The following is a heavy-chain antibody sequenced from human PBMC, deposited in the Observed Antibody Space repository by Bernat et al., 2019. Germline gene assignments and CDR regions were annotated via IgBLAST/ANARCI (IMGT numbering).Heavy chain of an antibody. D-gene: IGHD6-19*01. J-gene: IGHJ6*02. CDR2: IKQDGSEK. CDR3: ARDRAVAGTRYYYYGMDV. V-gene: IGHV3-7*03. CDR1: GFTFSSYW. Sequence: EVQLVESGGGLIKSGGSLRLSCAASGFTFSSYWMSWVRQAPGKGLEWVANIKQDGSEKYYVDSVKGRFTISRDNAKNSLYLQMNSLRAEDTAVYYCARDRAVAGTRYYYYGMDVWGQGTTVTVSS.